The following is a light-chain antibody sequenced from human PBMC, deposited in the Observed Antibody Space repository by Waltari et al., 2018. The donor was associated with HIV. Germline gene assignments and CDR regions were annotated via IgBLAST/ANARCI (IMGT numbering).Light chain of an antibody. J-gene: IGLJ3*02. V-gene: IGLV1-47*01. CDR2: RNV. CDR1: SSNIGRNY. Sequence: SVLTQPPSASGTPGQRFPISCSGGSSNIGRNYVYWFQQLPGAAPKLLIYRNVQRPSGVPDRFSGSKSGSSASLAISGLRSEDEAVYYCSTWDDRLSDRVFGGGTKLTVL. CDR3: STWDDRLSDRV.